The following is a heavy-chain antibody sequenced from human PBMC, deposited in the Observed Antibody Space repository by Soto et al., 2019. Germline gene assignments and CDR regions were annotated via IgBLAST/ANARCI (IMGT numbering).Heavy chain of an antibody. D-gene: IGHD5-12*01. CDR1: GYTFTSYY. Sequence: QVQLVQSGAEVKKPGASVKVSCKASGYTFTSYYMHWVRQAPGQGLEWMGIINPSGGSTSYAQKSQGRVTMTRDTATSTVYMGLSSLRSEDTAVYYCASSVDIVATIVYWGQGTLVTVSS. V-gene: IGHV1-46*01. J-gene: IGHJ4*02. CDR3: ASSVDIVATIVY. CDR2: INPSGGST.